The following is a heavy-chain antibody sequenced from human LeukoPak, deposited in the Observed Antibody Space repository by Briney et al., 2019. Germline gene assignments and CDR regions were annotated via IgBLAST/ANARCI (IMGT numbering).Heavy chain of an antibody. CDR2: INPNSGGT. V-gene: IGHV1-2*02. J-gene: IGHJ4*02. CDR3: ARVVGGSYQFDY. CDR1: GYTFTGYY. Sequence: ASVKVSCKASGYTFTGYYMHWVRQAPGQGLEWMGWINPNSGGTNYAQKFQGRVTMTRDTSISTAYMELRSLRSDDTAVYYCARVVGGSYQFDYWGQGTLVTVSS. D-gene: IGHD1-26*01.